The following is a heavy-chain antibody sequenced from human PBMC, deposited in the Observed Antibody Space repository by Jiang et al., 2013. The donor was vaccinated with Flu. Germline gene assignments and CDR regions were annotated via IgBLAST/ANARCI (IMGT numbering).Heavy chain of an antibody. J-gene: IGHJ5*02. CDR1: GIQFHQLL. D-gene: IGHD2-8*01. CDR2: IDPSDSYS. V-gene: IGHV5-10-1*01. CDR3: ARHNGASAHQRALPGNNWFDP. Sequence: RISCQGFGIQFHQLLDQLGAQMPRKGLEWMGRIDPSDSYSDYSPSFQGHVNISVDRSIDTAYLQWSGLKTSDTAMYYCARHNGASAHQRALPGNNWFDPWGQGTLVTVSS.